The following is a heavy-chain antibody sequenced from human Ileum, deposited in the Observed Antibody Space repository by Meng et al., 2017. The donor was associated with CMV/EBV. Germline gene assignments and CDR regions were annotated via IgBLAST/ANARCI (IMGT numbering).Heavy chain of an antibody. J-gene: IGHJ3*02. D-gene: IGHD2-21*02. CDR2: IKQDGREK. Sequence: GGSLRLSCAAPGFTFSNYWMSWVRQAPGKGLEWVANIKQDGREKYYVDSVKGRFNISRDNAKNTVYLQMNSLRAEDTAVYFCAREVEGDPQTDALDMWAQGTVVTVSS. CDR3: AREVEGDPQTDALDM. V-gene: IGHV3-7*01. CDR1: GFTFSNYW.